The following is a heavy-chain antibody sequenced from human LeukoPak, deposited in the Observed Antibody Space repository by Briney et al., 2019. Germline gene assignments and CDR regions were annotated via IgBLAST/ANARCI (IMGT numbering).Heavy chain of an antibody. CDR3: AGDLGGNDAFDI. D-gene: IGHD4-23*01. Sequence: GGSLRLSCAASGFTFSRCNMNWVRQAPGKGLEWLSYISTSSSNRYYAGSVKGRFTISRDNAKESLYLQLDSLRDEDTVVYYCAGDLGGNDAFDIWGQGTMVIVSS. J-gene: IGHJ3*02. CDR1: GFTFSRCN. CDR2: ISTSSSNR. V-gene: IGHV3-48*02.